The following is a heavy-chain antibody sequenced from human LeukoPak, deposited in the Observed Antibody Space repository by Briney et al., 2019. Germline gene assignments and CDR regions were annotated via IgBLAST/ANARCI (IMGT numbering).Heavy chain of an antibody. J-gene: IGHJ4*02. CDR1: GGSISSYY. D-gene: IGHD5-12*01. CDR2: IYYSGST. Sequence: SETLSLTCTVSGGSISSYYWSWIRQPPGKGLEWIGYIYYSGSTDYNPSLKSRVTISVDTSKNQFSLKLSSVTAADTAVYYCARLQRGYSGYDTGGVDYWGQGTLVTVSS. CDR3: ARLQRGYSGYDTGGVDY. V-gene: IGHV4-59*08.